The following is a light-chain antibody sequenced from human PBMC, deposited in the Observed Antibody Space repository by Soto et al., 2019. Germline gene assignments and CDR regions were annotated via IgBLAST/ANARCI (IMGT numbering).Light chain of an antibody. CDR2: EAS. J-gene: IGKJ4*01. V-gene: IGKV1-5*03. Sequence: DIQMTQSPSTLSASVGDRVTITCRASQSISSWLAWYQQKPGKAPKLLIYEASSLEGGVPSRFSGSGSGTDFTLTIISLQPDDFATYYCQQYHSYSLPFGGGTKVDIK. CDR3: QQYHSYSLP. CDR1: QSISSW.